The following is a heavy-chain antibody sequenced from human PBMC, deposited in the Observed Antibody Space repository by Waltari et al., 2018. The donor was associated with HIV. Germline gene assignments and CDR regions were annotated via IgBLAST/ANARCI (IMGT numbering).Heavy chain of an antibody. D-gene: IGHD1-26*01. CDR3: ARLFSGSYREGMSAFDI. V-gene: IGHV4-39*01. CDR2: IYYSGST. Sequence: QLQLQESGPGLVKPSETLSLTCTVSGGSISSSSYYWGWIRQPPGKGLEWIGSIYYSGSTYYNPSLKSRVTISVDTSKNQFSLKLSSVTAADTAVYYCARLFSGSYREGMSAFDIWGQGTMVTVSS. CDR1: GGSISSSSYY. J-gene: IGHJ3*02.